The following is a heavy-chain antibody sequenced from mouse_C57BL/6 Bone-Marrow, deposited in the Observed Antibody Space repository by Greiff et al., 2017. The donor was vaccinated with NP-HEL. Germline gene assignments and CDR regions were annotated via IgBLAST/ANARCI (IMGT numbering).Heavy chain of an antibody. J-gene: IGHJ3*01. D-gene: IGHD3-2*02. V-gene: IGHV1-69*01. Sequence: QVQLQQPGAELVMPGASVKLSCKASGYTFTSYWMHWVKQRPGQGLQWIGEIDPSDSYTNYNQKFKGKSTLTVDKSSSTAYMQLSSLTSEDSAVYCCARDSSGYETWFAYWGQGTLVTVSA. CDR1: GYTFTSYW. CDR2: IDPSDSYT. CDR3: ARDSSGYETWFAY.